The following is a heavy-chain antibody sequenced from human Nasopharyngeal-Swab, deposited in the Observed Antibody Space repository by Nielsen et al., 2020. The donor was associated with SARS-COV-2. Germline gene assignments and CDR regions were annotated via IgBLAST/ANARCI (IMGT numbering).Heavy chain of an antibody. D-gene: IGHD2-2*01. CDR3: ARDLDCSSSDCYLDAFDI. CDR2: INSEGSST. Sequence: ESLKISCAASGFTFSTYWMHWVRQAPGKGLVWVSRINSEGSSTTYADSVKGRFTISRDNAKNTLSLQMNSLRVEDTAVYYCARDLDCSSSDCYLDAFDIWGQGTAVTVSS. CDR1: GFTFSTYW. J-gene: IGHJ3*02. V-gene: IGHV3-74*01.